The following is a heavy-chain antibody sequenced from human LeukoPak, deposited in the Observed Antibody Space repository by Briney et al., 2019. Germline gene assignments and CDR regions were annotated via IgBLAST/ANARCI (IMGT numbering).Heavy chain of an antibody. Sequence: SETLSLTCTVSGGSISSSSYYWGWIRQPPGKGLEWIGSIYYSGGTYYNPSLKSRVTISVDTSKNQFSLKLSSVTAADTAVYYCARVIFGSSWYYGSGSYQNHYYFDYWGQGTLVTVSS. V-gene: IGHV4-39*07. CDR2: IYYSGGT. CDR3: ARVIFGSSWYYGSGSYQNHYYFDY. D-gene: IGHD3-10*01. CDR1: GGSISSSSYY. J-gene: IGHJ4*02.